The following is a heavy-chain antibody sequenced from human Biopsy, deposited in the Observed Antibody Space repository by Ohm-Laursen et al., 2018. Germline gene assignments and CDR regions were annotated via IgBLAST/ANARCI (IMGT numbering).Heavy chain of an antibody. CDR1: GGSLSSYS. Sequence: SQTLSLTCTVSGGSLSSYSWSWIRQPAGKGLEWIGQIYTSGITNYNPSLKSRVTMSVDTSKNKFYLRVSSVTAADTAVYYCARDRDRRGWFDPWGQGTLVTVSS. CDR2: IYTSGIT. D-gene: IGHD1-14*01. J-gene: IGHJ5*02. V-gene: IGHV4-4*07. CDR3: ARDRDRRGWFDP.